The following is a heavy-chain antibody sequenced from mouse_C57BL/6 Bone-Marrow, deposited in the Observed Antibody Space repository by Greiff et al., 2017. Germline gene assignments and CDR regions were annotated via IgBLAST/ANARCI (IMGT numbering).Heavy chain of an antibody. CDR3: ATYSNYDAMDY. V-gene: IGHV2-9-1*01. Sequence: VKVVESGPGLVAPSQSLSITCTVSGFSLTSYAISWVRQPPGKGLEWLGVIWTGGGTNYNSALKSRLSISKDNSKSQVFLKMSSLQTDDTARYYCATYSNYDAMDYWGQGTSVTVSS. CDR2: IWTGGGT. CDR1: GFSLTSYA. D-gene: IGHD2-5*01. J-gene: IGHJ4*01.